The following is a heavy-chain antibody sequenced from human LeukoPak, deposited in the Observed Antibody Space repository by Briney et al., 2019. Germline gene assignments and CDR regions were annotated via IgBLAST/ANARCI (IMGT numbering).Heavy chain of an antibody. J-gene: IGHJ4*02. CDR3: ARGGTGGYCTNGVCVDY. CDR1: GFTFDDYG. V-gene: IGHV3-20*04. Sequence: GGSLRFSCEASGFTFDDYGMSWVRQAQGKGLEWASGINWNGGSTGYADSVKGRFTISRDNAKNSLYLQMNSLRAEDTALYYCARGGTGGYCTNGVCVDYWGQGTLVTVSS. CDR2: INWNGGST. D-gene: IGHD2-8*01.